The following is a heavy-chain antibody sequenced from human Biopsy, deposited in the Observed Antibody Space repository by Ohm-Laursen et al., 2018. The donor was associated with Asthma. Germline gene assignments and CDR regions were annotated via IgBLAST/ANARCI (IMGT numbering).Heavy chain of an antibody. D-gene: IGHD4-23*01. CDR2: FLFGGAT. Sequence: SETLSLTCAVSGDSINSGGFSWDRIPQPPRKGHGWVWYFLFGGATNYNPSLKSRVTISVDPSKNQFFLRLSSVTAADTAVYYCARGVVYGGDSYAEYFQHWGQGTLVTVSS. J-gene: IGHJ1*01. CDR1: GDSINSGGFS. V-gene: IGHV4-61*08. CDR3: ARGVVYGGDSYAEYFQH.